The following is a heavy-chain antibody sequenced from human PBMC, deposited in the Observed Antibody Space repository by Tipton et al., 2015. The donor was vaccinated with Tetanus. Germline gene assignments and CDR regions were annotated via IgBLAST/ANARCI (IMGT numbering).Heavy chain of an antibody. CDR2: IYQTGTT. J-gene: IGHJ4*02. D-gene: IGHD3-10*01. V-gene: IGHV4-30-4*01. CDR1: GASFSSGDYY. CDR3: ARGGTMVHGVILQDHFYY. Sequence: TLSLTCTVSGASFSSGDYYWSWIRKPPGKDLEWIGYIYQTGTTYYNPSLKGRVTISMDRSKNQFSLKLSSVTAADTAVYFCARGGTMVHGVILQDHFYYWGQGTLVTVSS.